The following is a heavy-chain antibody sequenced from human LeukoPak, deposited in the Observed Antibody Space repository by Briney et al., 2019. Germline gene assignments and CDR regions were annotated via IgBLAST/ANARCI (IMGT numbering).Heavy chain of an antibody. CDR3: ARASLAVRSIYYYYYGMDV. CDR2: IIPIFGTA. V-gene: IGHV1-69*13. CDR1: GGTFSSYA. J-gene: IGHJ6*02. Sequence: SVKVSFTASGGTFSSYAISWVRQAPGQGLEWMGGIIPIFGTANYAQKFQGRVTITADESTSTAYMELSSLRSEDTAVYYCARASLAVRSIYYYYYGMDVWGQGTTVTVSS. D-gene: IGHD6-6*01.